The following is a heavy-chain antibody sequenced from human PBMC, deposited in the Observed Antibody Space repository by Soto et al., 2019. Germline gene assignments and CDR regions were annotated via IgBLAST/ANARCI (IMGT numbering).Heavy chain of an antibody. CDR2: ITSSGDTM. D-gene: IGHD1-26*01. Sequence: PWGSLRLSCAVSGITFSAYAMNWVRQAPGKGLEWVSYITSSGDTMHYADSVKGRFTISRDNAKNSLYLQMNSLRAEDTAVYYCGKGRSYYYYYGVDVWGQGTTVAVS. V-gene: IGHV3-48*01. J-gene: IGHJ6*02. CDR1: GITFSAYA. CDR3: GKGRSYYYYYGVDV.